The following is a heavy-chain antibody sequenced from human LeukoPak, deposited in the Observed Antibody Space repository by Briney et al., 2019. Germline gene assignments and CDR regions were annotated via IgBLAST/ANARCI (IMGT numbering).Heavy chain of an antibody. J-gene: IGHJ5*02. CDR1: GYTFTSYA. Sequence: ASVKVSCKASGYTFTSYAMHWVRQAPGQRLEWMGWINTNTGNPTYAQGFTGRFVFSLDTSVSTAYLQISSLKAEDTAVYYCARVEQLNWFDPWGQGTLVTVSS. CDR2: INTNTGNP. CDR3: ARVEQLNWFDP. D-gene: IGHD6-13*01. V-gene: IGHV7-4-1*02.